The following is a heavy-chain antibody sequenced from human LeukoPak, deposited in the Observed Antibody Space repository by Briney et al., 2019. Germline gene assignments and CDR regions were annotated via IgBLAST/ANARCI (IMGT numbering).Heavy chain of an antibody. CDR1: GGSIGTYY. Sequence: SETLSLTCTVSGGSIGTYYWSWIRQPPGKGLEWVGYIHYSGSTIYNPSLKSRVTISVDTSKNQFSLKLRSVTAADTAVYYCARDGCCGGGGGYFDYWGQGAVVTVSP. CDR2: IHYSGST. J-gene: IGHJ4*02. CDR3: ARDGCCGGGGGYFDY. D-gene: IGHD3-16*01. V-gene: IGHV4-59*01.